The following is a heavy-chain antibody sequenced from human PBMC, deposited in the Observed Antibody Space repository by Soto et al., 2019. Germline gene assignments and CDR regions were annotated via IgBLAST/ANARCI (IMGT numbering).Heavy chain of an antibody. D-gene: IGHD1-7*01. CDR3: ASRDPGTSVDY. CDR1: GGSFTSNNW. CDR2: IYRTGST. J-gene: IGHJ4*02. Sequence: PSETLSLTCAASGGSFTSNNWWTWVRQPPGQGLEWIGEIYRTGSTNYNPSLKSRVTISLDKSEKQISLKVTSLTAADTAVYYCASRDPGTSVDYWGQGTLVTVSS. V-gene: IGHV4-4*02.